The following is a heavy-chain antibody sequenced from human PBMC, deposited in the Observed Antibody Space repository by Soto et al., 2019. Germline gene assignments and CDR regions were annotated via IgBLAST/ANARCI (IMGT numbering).Heavy chain of an antibody. D-gene: IGHD3-3*01. V-gene: IGHV4-31*03. Sequence: QVQLQESGPGLVKPSQTLSLTCTVSGGSISSGDYYWSWIRQHPGKGLEWIGYIYYSGSTYYNPSRKSRVTXSXDXXKTHFSLKLSSVTAADTAVYYCARWWSGSRQGFDPWGQGTLVTVSS. CDR3: ARWWSGSRQGFDP. CDR2: IYYSGST. J-gene: IGHJ5*02. CDR1: GGSISSGDYY.